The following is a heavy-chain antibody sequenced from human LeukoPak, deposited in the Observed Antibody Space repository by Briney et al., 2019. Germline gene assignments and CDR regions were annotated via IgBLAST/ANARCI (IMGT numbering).Heavy chain of an antibody. V-gene: IGHV4-31*03. CDR1: GGSISSGGYY. CDR3: ARDNWRGYDSSGDNWFDP. J-gene: IGHJ5*02. Sequence: SQTLSLTCTVSGGSISSGGYYWSWIRQHPGKGLEWIGYIYYSGSTYYNPSLKSRVTISVDTSKNQFSLKLSSVTAADTAVYYCARDNWRGYDSSGDNWFDPWGQGTQVTVSS. D-gene: IGHD5-12*01. CDR2: IYYSGST.